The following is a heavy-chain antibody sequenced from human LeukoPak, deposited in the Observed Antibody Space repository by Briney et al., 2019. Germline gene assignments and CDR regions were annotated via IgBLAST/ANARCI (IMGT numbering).Heavy chain of an antibody. CDR3: ARVRYSSSWCTNWFDP. D-gene: IGHD6-13*01. J-gene: IGHJ5*02. CDR2: MNPNSGNT. Sequence: GASVKVSCKASGYTFTSYDINWVRQATGQGLEWMGWMNPNSGNTGYAQKFQGRVTITRNTSISTAYMELSSLRSKDTAVYYCARVRYSSSWCTNWFDPWGQGTLVTVSS. V-gene: IGHV1-8*03. CDR1: GYTFTSYD.